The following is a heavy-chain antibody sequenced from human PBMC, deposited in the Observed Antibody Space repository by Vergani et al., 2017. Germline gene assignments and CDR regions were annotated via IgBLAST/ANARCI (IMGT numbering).Heavy chain of an antibody. V-gene: IGHV3-30*03. CDR2: ISTDGTKK. CDR1: GFTFSSHA. Sequence: QVQLVESGGGIVQPGTSLRLSCVASGFTFSSHAIHWVRRAPGKGLEWVAVISTDGTKKFYGDSVKGRFTISRDNSKKTLDLQMNSLRTEDSAVYYCARARCIETCYMSNWLDSWGQGTLVTVSS. CDR3: ARARCIETCYMSNWLDS. D-gene: IGHD3-9*01. J-gene: IGHJ5*01.